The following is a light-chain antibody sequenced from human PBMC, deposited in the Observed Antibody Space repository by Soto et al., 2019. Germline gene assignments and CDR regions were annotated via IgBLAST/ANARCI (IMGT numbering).Light chain of an antibody. CDR3: LQYNNWPRT. CDR2: DAS. CDR1: QSVSYN. J-gene: IGKJ1*01. V-gene: IGKV3-15*01. Sequence: EILMTQSQATLSVSPGERATLSCRASQSVSYNLAWYNQKPGQAPRLLIYDASTRATGIPARFSGSGSGTEFTLTISSLQSDYFAVYYCLQYNNWPRTFGQGNKVEIK.